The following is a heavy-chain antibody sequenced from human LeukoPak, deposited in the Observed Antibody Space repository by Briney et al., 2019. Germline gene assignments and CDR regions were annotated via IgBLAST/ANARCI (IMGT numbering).Heavy chain of an antibody. J-gene: IGHJ5*02. D-gene: IGHD6-13*01. CDR1: GFTFSSYW. CDR3: VRDSAVAVGNYFDP. Sequence: GGSLRLSCAASGFTFSSYWMHWVRQAPGKGLVWVSRIKGDVSSTNYADSVKGRFTISRDNAENTLYLQMNSLRAEDTAVYYCVRDSAVAVGNYFDPWGQGTLVTVSS. V-gene: IGHV3-74*01. CDR2: IKGDVSST.